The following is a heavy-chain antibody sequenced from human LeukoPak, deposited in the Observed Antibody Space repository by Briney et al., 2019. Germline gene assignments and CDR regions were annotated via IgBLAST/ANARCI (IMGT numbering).Heavy chain of an antibody. CDR1: GGSFSGYY. D-gene: IGHD1-26*01. CDR2: INHSGST. V-gene: IGHV4-34*01. CDR3: ARDKGATRDAFDI. J-gene: IGHJ3*02. Sequence: SETLSLTCAVYGGSFSGYYWSWIRQPPGKGLEWIGEINHSGSTNYNPSLKSRVTISVDTSKNQFSLKLSSVTAADTAVYYCARDKGATRDAFDIWGQGTMVTVSS.